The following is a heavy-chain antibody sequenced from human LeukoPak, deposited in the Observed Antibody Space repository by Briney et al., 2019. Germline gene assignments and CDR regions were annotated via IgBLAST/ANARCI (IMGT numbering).Heavy chain of an antibody. J-gene: IGHJ5*02. CDR1: GYTFTGYY. Sequence: ASVKVSCKASGYTFTGYYMHWVRQAPGQGLEWMGWINPNSGGTNYAQKFQGRVTMTRDTSISTAYMELSRLRSDDTAVYYCARDKAYDSSGLFDPWGQGTLVTVSS. CDR2: INPNSGGT. D-gene: IGHD3-22*01. V-gene: IGHV1-2*02. CDR3: ARDKAYDSSGLFDP.